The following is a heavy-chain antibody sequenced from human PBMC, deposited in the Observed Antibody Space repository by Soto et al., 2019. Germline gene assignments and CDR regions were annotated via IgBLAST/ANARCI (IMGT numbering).Heavy chain of an antibody. CDR2: INPNSGGT. J-gene: IGHJ6*02. V-gene: IGHV1-2*04. CDR1: GYTFTGYY. D-gene: IGHD6-19*01. Sequence: GASVKVSCKASGYTFTGYYMHWVRQAPGQGLEWMGWINPNSGGTNYAQKFQGWVTMTRDTSISTAYMELSRLRSDDTAVYYCARDPARIAVAGTANYYGMDVWGQGTTVTVSS. CDR3: ARDPARIAVAGTANYYGMDV.